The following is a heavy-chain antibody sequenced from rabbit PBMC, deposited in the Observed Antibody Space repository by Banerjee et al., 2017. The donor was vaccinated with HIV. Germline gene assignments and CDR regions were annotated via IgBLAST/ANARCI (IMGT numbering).Heavy chain of an antibody. Sequence: QSLEESGGDLVKPGASLTLTCTASGFSFSSSQWICWVRQAPGKGLEWSACFDGGGSDSTYYASWAKGRLTISKASSTTVTLQMTSLTAADTATYCCARDAGSSYDLWGQGTLVTVS. D-gene: IGHD8-1*01. V-gene: IGHV1S40*01. J-gene: IGHJ3*01. CDR1: GFSFSSSQW. CDR2: FDGGGSDST. CDR3: ARDAGSSYDL.